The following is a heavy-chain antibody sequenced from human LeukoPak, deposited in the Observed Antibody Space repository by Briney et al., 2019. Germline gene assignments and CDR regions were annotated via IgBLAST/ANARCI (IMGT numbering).Heavy chain of an antibody. Sequence: GGSLRLSCAASGFTFSSYEMNWVRQAPGKGLEWVSYISSSGSTIYYADSVKGRFTISRDNAKNSLYLQMNSLRAEDTAVYYCAREPSTWVVSSSWFAFDYWGQGTLVTVSS. CDR3: AREPSTWVVSSSWFAFDY. D-gene: IGHD6-13*01. CDR2: ISSSGSTI. J-gene: IGHJ4*02. V-gene: IGHV3-48*03. CDR1: GFTFSSYE.